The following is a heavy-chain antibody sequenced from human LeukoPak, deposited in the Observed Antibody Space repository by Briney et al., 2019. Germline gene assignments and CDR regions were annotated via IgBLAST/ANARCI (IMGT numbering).Heavy chain of an antibody. CDR3: ARASNYYGSGSYYRSGYYFDY. CDR2: INHSGST. J-gene: IGHJ4*02. CDR1: GGSFSGYY. D-gene: IGHD3-10*01. Sequence: PSETLSLTCAVYGGSFSGYYWSWIRQPPGKGLEWIGEINHSGSTNYNPSLKSRVTISVDTSKNQFSLKLSSVTAADTAVYYCARASNYYGSGSYYRSGYYFDYWGQGTLVTVSS. V-gene: IGHV4-34*01.